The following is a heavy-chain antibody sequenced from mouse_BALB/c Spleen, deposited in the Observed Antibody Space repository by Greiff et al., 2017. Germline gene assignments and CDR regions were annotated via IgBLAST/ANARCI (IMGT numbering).Heavy chain of an antibody. V-gene: IGHV5-6*01. CDR3: ARHEGYDEDALAY. CDR2: ISSGGSYT. CDR1: GFTFSSYG. J-gene: IGHJ3*01. D-gene: IGHD2-14*01. Sequence: EVNVVESGGDLVKPGGSLKLSCAASGFTFSSYGMSWVRQTPDKRLEWVATISSGGSYTYYPDSVKGRFTISRDNAKNTLYLQMSSLKSEDTAMYYCARHEGYDEDALAYWGQGTLVTVSA.